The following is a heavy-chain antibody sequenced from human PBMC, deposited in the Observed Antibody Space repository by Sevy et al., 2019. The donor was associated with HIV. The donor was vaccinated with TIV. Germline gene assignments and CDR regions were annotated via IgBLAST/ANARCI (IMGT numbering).Heavy chain of an antibody. CDR3: ARSFLVVTATLYYYYGMDV. V-gene: IGHV4-39*01. Sequence: SETLSLTCTVSGGSISSSSYYWGWIRQPPGKGLEWIGSSYYSGSTYYNPSLKSRVTISVDTSKNQFSLKISSVTAADTAVYYCARSFLVVTATLYYYYGMDVWGQGTTVTVSS. CDR1: GGSISSSSYY. D-gene: IGHD2-21*02. CDR2: SYYSGST. J-gene: IGHJ6*02.